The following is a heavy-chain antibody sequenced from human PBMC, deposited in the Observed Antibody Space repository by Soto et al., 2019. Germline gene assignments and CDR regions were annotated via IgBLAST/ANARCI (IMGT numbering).Heavy chain of an antibody. V-gene: IGHV4-31*03. D-gene: IGHD3-22*01. Sequence: SETLSLTCTVSGGSISSGGYYWSWIRQHPEKGLEWIGYIYYSGSTYYTPSLKSRVTISRDTSKNQFSLKLSSVTAADTAVYYCARGRYYYDSTGSPTYDYWGQGALVTVSS. CDR3: ARGRYYYDSTGSPTYDY. CDR1: GGSISSGGYY. J-gene: IGHJ4*02. CDR2: IYYSGST.